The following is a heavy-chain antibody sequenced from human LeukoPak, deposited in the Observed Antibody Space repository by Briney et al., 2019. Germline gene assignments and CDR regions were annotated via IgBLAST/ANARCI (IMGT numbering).Heavy chain of an antibody. CDR1: GFTFSASA. CDR3: ARDLHYYLAMDV. Sequence: PGGSLRLSCEASGFTFSASAMNWVRQAPGKGLEWVSSIGSDNKPHYSESVKGRFAISRDNSKNTLFLQLHNLRVEDTALYYCARDLHYYLAMDVWGQGTTVTVSS. CDR2: IGSDNKP. J-gene: IGHJ6*02. V-gene: IGHV3-23*01. D-gene: IGHD2/OR15-2a*01.